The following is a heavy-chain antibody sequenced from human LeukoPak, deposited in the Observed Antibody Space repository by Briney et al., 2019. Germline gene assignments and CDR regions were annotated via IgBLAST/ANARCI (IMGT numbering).Heavy chain of an antibody. J-gene: IGHJ4*02. D-gene: IGHD3-16*01. CDR2: ISSSSSYI. CDR1: GFTFRSYG. CDR3: ARAGGQREGHY. V-gene: IGHV3-21*01. Sequence: AGGSLRLSCAASGFTFRSYGMSWVRQAPGKGLEWVSSISSSSSYIYYADSVKGRFTISRDNAKNSLYLQMNSLRAEDTAVYYCARAGGQREGHYWGQGTLVTVSS.